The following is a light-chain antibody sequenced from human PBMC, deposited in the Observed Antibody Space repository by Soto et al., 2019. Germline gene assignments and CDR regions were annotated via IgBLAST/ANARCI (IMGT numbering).Light chain of an antibody. Sequence: EIVLTQSPDTLSLARGERATLSCRASQSVSTYLAWYQQKPGQAPRLLIYDAFKRATGIPARFSGSGSGTDFTLTISSLEPEDFAVYYCQHRSNWPPTTFGQGTRLENK. V-gene: IGKV3-11*01. CDR2: DAF. CDR1: QSVSTY. J-gene: IGKJ5*01. CDR3: QHRSNWPPTT.